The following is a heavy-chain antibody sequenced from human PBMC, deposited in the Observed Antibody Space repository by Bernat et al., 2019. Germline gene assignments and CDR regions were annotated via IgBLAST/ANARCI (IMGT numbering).Heavy chain of an antibody. CDR2: INSKTDGGTI. V-gene: IGHV3-15*07. CDR1: GFTFSNAW. J-gene: IGHJ4*02. D-gene: IGHD6-13*01. CDR3: TTDPGTAAGTGGYCDY. Sequence: VQLVESGGDLVKPGMSIRLSCAASGFTFSNAWMNWVRQAPGKGLEWVGRINSKTDGGTIEYAAHVKGRFTISRDDSKNTLFMQMINLKTEDTAVYYCTTDPGTAAGTGGYCDYWGQGTLVSVSS.